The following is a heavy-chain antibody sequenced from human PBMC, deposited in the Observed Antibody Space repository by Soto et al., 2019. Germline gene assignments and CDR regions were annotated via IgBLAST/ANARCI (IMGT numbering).Heavy chain of an antibody. CDR2: ISSSSSTI. CDR1: GFTFSSDS. Sequence: EVQLVESGGGLVQPGGSLRLSCAASGFTFSSDSMNWVRQATGTELELFSYISSSSSTIYYADSVKGRFTISRDNAKNSLYLQMNSLRDEDTAVYYCATAAPPHVYSSSWYGDYWGQGSLVTVSS. J-gene: IGHJ4*02. D-gene: IGHD6-13*01. V-gene: IGHV3-48*02. CDR3: ATAAPPHVYSSSWYGDY.